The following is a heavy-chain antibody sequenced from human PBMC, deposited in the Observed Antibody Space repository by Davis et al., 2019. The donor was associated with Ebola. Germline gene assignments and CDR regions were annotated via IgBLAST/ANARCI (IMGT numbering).Heavy chain of an antibody. Sequence: ASVKVSCKASGYTFSDYYIHWVQGAPGKGLEWVGLVDPKGGKTVYAEKFQGRVTMTDDTSADTTYMELSSLRSDDTAVYYCATAAGELLDYFDSWGQGTLVTVSS. V-gene: IGHV1-69-2*01. CDR3: ATAAGELLDYFDS. CDR2: VDPKGGKT. CDR1: GYTFSDYY. D-gene: IGHD1-26*01. J-gene: IGHJ4*02.